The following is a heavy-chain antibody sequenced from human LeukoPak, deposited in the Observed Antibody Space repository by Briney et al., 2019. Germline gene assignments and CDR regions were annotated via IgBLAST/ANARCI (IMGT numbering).Heavy chain of an antibody. J-gene: IGHJ4*02. V-gene: IGHV4-61*02. D-gene: IGHD2-15*01. CDR2: IHPSGST. CDR1: GDSSISGSYF. Sequence: SETLSLTCTVCGDSSISGSYFWRWNRQPAGKGLEWVGRIHPSGSTNYNPSLKSRVTISVDTSKNQFSLNLGSVTAADTAVYYCARAVVWLPFDYWGQGTLVTVSS. CDR3: ARAVVWLPFDY.